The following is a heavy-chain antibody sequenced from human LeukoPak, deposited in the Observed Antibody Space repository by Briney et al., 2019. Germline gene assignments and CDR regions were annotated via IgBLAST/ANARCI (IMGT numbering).Heavy chain of an antibody. CDR1: GYSFNMYW. CDR2: IYPGDSDT. J-gene: IGHJ4*02. D-gene: IGHD1-1*01. CDR3: ARHERSTTGSLLYDN. V-gene: IGHV5-51*01. Sequence: HGESLKISCKGSGYSFNMYWIGWVRQMPGKGLEWMGIIYPGDSDTRYSPSFQGQVTISADKSISAAYLQWSSLKASDTAMYYCARHERSTTGSLLYDNWGQGTLVTVSS.